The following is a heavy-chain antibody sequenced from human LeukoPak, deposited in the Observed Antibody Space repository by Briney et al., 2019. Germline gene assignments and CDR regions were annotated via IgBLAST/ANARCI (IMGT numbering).Heavy chain of an antibody. J-gene: IGHJ4*02. Sequence: GGSLRLSCAASGFTFSSYEMNWVRQAPGKGLEWVSYISSSGSTIYYADSVKGRFTISRDNAKNSLYLQMNSLRAEDTAVYYCARDLPYGPGSYTFDYWGQGTLVTVSS. CDR1: GFTFSSYE. V-gene: IGHV3-48*03. CDR2: ISSSGSTI. D-gene: IGHD3-10*01. CDR3: ARDLPYGPGSYTFDY.